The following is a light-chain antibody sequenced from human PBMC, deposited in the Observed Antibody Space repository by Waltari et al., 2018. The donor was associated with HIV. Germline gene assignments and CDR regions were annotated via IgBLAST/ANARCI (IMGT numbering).Light chain of an antibody. V-gene: IGKV4-1*01. J-gene: IGKJ2*01. CDR3: QQYYSTPPT. CDR2: GAS. Sequence: DIVMTQSPDPLAVSLGERASINCKCSQSLLYTSNSKNYLAWYQQRPGQPLKLLIYGASIRESGVPDRFSGSGSGTDFTLTISSLQAEDVAVYYCQQYYSTPPTFGQGTKLEIK. CDR1: QSLLYTSNSKNY.